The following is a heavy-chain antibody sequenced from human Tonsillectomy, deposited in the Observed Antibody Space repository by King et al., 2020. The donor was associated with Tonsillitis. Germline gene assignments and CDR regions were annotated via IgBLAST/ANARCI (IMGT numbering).Heavy chain of an antibody. Sequence: VQLVESGGGLVQPGGSLRLSCVASGFTFSRYRMNWVRQAPGKGLEWVANIKEDGGEKYYVDSVKGRFTISRDNAKNSLYLQMNSLRAEDTAVYYCARWVRVGGSDYWGQGTLVTVSS. D-gene: IGHD3-10*01. V-gene: IGHV3-7*01. CDR2: IKEDGGEK. J-gene: IGHJ4*02. CDR1: GFTFSRYR. CDR3: ARWVRVGGSDY.